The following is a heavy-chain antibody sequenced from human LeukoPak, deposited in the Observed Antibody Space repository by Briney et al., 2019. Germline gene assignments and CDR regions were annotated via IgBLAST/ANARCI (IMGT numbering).Heavy chain of an antibody. CDR1: GYTFTSYG. V-gene: IGHV1-2*02. CDR3: AREPIDY. Sequence: ASVKVSCKASGYTFTSYGISWVRQAPGQGLEWMGWINPNSGGTNYAQKFQGRVTVTRDTSISTAYMELSSLRSEDTAVYYCAREPIDYWGQGTLVTVSS. J-gene: IGHJ4*02. CDR2: INPNSGGT.